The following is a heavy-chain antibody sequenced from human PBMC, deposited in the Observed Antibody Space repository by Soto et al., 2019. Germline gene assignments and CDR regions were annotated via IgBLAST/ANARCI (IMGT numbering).Heavy chain of an antibody. J-gene: IGHJ3*01. V-gene: IGHV3-74*01. D-gene: IGHD1-26*01. CDR2: ISTDGSYT. CDR3: AGGGWG. Sequence: EVQLVESGGGLVQPGGSLRLSCAASGFTFSSYWMHWVRQAPGKGLVWVSHISTDGSYTTYADSVKGRFTISRDNAKKTLYLQMNSLRAEDTAVYDCAGGGWGWGQGTMVTVSS. CDR1: GFTFSSYW.